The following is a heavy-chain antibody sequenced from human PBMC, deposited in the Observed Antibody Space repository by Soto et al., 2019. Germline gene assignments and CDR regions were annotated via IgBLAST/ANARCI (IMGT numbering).Heavy chain of an antibody. V-gene: IGHV2-5*02. Sequence: QITLNESGPTVVRPTETLTLTCRFSGFSLTTSGVGVGWIRQSPGKAPEWLALIYWDDDKRYSASLKSRLTITNDTSKHQVVLTVSDLDPTDTATYYCAHRVLRTVFGLVTTTAIYFDFWGQGTPVAVSS. CDR3: AHRVLRTVFGLVTTTAIYFDF. CDR2: IYWDDDK. J-gene: IGHJ4*02. CDR1: GFSLTTSGVG. D-gene: IGHD3-3*01.